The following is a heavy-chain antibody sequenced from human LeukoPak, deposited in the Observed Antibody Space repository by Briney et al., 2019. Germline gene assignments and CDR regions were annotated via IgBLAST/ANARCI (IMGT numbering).Heavy chain of an antibody. D-gene: IGHD6-19*01. CDR2: ITHSSSNI. CDR1: AFTFNTYT. V-gene: IGHV3-21*01. J-gene: IGHJ4*02. Sequence: GGSLRLSFAASAFTFNTYTMNWVRQAPGKGLEWVSSITHSSSNIYYADSVKGRFTISRDNAKNSLYLQMNSLRAEDTAVYYCATVSSGWSKAYFDYWGQGTLVTVSS. CDR3: ATVSSGWSKAYFDY.